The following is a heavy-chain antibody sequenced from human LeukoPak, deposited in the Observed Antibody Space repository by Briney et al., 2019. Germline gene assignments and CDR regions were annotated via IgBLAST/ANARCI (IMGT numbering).Heavy chain of an antibody. Sequence: EASVKVSCKASGYTFTSYGISWVRQAPGQGREWMGWISAYNGNTNYAQKLQGRVTMTTDTSTSTAYMELRSLRSDDTAVYYCARDYYDSSGRNWFDPWGQGTLVTVSS. CDR2: ISAYNGNT. CDR1: GYTFTSYG. D-gene: IGHD3-22*01. CDR3: ARDYYDSSGRNWFDP. J-gene: IGHJ5*02. V-gene: IGHV1-18*01.